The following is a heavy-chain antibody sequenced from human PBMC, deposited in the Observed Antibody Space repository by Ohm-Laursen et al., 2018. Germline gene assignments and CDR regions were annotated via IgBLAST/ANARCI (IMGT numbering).Heavy chain of an antibody. Sequence: SLRLSCAASGFTLARFWMSWVRQAPGKGLEWVANIKQDGSEKYYVDSVKGRFSISRDNAKNSLYLQMNSLRAEDTAVYYCARGSGEYVYYWGQGTLVTVSS. D-gene: IGHD2-15*01. V-gene: IGHV3-7*01. CDR2: IKQDGSEK. CDR1: GFTLARFW. CDR3: ARGSGEYVYY. J-gene: IGHJ4*02.